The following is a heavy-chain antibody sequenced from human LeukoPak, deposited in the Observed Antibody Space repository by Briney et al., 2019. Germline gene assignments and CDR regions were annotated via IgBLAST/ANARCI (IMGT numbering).Heavy chain of an antibody. V-gene: IGHV4-59*01. J-gene: IGHJ3*02. CDR2: IYYSGST. CDR3: GFLLAGVSDGYDNAFDI. D-gene: IGHD3-22*01. Sequence: SETLSLTCTVSGGSISSYYWSWIRQPPGKGLEWIGYIYYSGSTNYNPSLKSRVTISVDTSKNQFSLKLSSVTAADTAVYYCGFLLAGVSDGYDNAFDIWGQGTMVTVSS. CDR1: GGSISSYY.